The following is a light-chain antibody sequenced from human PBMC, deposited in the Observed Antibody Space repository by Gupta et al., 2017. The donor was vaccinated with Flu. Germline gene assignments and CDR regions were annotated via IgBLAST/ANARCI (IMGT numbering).Light chain of an antibody. J-gene: IGKJ1*01. Sequence: DIQMTQSPSILSASVGDRVTITCRASQTISTWLAWYQQKPGKAPKLLMYKASTLEKGVPSRFSGSGSGAEFILTITSLQPDDFATYYCLHDTTYPWTFGQGTKVEIK. CDR2: KAS. V-gene: IGKV1-5*03. CDR3: LHDTTYPWT. CDR1: QTISTW.